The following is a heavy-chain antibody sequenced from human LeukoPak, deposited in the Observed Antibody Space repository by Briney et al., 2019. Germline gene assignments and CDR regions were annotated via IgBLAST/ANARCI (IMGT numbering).Heavy chain of an antibody. Sequence: QPSGSLTLSCAASGFTFSSYDMHWVPQATGKGREWFSAIGTASDTYYPGSVKGRFTISRENAKNSLYLQMNSLRAGDTAVYYCDRVGMSDAFDIWGQGTMVTVSS. J-gene: IGHJ3*02. CDR1: GFTFSSYD. V-gene: IGHV3-13*01. CDR2: IGTASDT. D-gene: IGHD1-14*01. CDR3: DRVGMSDAFDI.